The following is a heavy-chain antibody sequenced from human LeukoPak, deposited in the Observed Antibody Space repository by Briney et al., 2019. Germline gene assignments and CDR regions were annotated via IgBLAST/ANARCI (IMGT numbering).Heavy chain of an antibody. J-gene: IGHJ6*02. Sequence: PSETLSLTCKVSGGSIGSSGSYWGWTRQPPGKGLEWIGSIYYPESTHYNPSLESRVTISVDTSKYQVSLTLSSVTATDTAVYYCVRHVSSGWDYYNGLDVWGQGTTVTVSS. D-gene: IGHD6-19*01. CDR3: VRHVSSGWDYYNGLDV. V-gene: IGHV4-39*01. CDR1: GGSIGSSGSY. CDR2: IYYPEST.